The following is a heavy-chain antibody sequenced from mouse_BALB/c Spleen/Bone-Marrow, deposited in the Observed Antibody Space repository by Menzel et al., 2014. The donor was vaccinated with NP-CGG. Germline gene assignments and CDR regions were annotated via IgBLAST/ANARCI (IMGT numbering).Heavy chain of an antibody. V-gene: IGHV5-17*02. CDR1: GFTFSSFG. CDR3: TRQAHEGAWFPY. J-gene: IGHJ3*01. CDR2: ISSCSSTI. Sequence: DVHLVESGGGLVQPGGSRKLSSAASGFTFSSFGMHWVRQAPEKGLEWVAYISSCSSTIYYAATVKGRFPISRDNPNNTLYLQMSSLKSEDTAMYYCTRQAHEGAWFPYWGQGTLVIVSA. D-gene: IGHD3-2*02.